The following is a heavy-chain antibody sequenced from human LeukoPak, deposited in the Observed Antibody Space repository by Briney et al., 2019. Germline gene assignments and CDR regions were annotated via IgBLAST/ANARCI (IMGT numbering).Heavy chain of an antibody. J-gene: IGHJ4*02. Sequence: SQTLSLTCTVSGGSISSGGYYWSWIRQPPGKGLEWIGYIYHSGSTYYNPSLKSRVTISVDTSKNQFSLKLSSVTAADTAVYYCARQFPTFRVPRFRWAPFDYWGQGTLVTVSS. CDR1: GGSISSGGYY. V-gene: IGHV4-30-2*01. CDR3: ARQFPTFRVPRFRWAPFDY. CDR2: IYHSGST. D-gene: IGHD2-2*01.